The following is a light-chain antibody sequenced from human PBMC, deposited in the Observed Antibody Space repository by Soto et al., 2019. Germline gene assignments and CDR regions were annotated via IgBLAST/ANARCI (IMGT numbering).Light chain of an antibody. CDR3: QQSYSTPYT. V-gene: IGKV1-39*01. CDR2: ASS. J-gene: IGKJ2*01. CDR1: QSISSY. Sequence: DIQMTQSPSSLSASVGDRVTITCRASQSISSYLNWYQQKPGKAPKLLIYASSSLQSGVPSRFSGSGSGTDFTLTISSLKPEDFKTYYCQQSYSTPYTFGKGTKLEIK.